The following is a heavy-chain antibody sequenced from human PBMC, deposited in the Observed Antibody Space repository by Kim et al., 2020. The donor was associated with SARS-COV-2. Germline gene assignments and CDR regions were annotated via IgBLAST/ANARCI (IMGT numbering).Heavy chain of an antibody. J-gene: IGHJ6*03. V-gene: IGHV7-4-1*02. Sequence: ASVKVSCKASGYTLTTYAMNWVRQAPGQGLEWMGWINTNTGNPTYAQGFTGRFVFSLDTSVSTAYLQITSLTSEDTAVYFCARGFKQPSRLNYFYYYMDVWGKGTTVSVSS. D-gene: IGHD6-13*01. CDR2: INTNTGNP. CDR1: GYTLTTYA. CDR3: ARGFKQPSRLNYFYYYMDV.